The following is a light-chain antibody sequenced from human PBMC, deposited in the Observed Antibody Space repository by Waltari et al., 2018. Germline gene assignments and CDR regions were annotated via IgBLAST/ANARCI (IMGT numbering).Light chain of an antibody. J-gene: IGKJ1*01. CDR1: QSISSY. Sequence: ELVLTQSPATLSLSPGERATLSCRASQSISSYLAWYQQKPGQAPRLLIYDASNRATGIPARFSGSGSGTDFTLTISSLEPEDFAVYYCQERSNWTFGQGTKVEIK. CDR3: QERSNWT. CDR2: DAS. V-gene: IGKV3-11*01.